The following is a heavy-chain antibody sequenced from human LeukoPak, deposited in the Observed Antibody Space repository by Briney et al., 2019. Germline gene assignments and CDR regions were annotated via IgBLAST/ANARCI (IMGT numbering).Heavy chain of an antibody. Sequence: GGSLRLSCAASGFTVSSNYMSWVRQAPGKGLEWVSVIYSGGSTYYADSVKGRFTISRDNSKNTLYLQMNSLSVQDTAVYYCETDEGGQDSSSLYMDVWGKLTTVTVSS. CDR1: GFTVSSNY. D-gene: IGHD6-6*01. CDR3: ETDEGGQDSSSLYMDV. CDR2: IYSGGST. J-gene: IGHJ6*03. V-gene: IGHV3-53*01.